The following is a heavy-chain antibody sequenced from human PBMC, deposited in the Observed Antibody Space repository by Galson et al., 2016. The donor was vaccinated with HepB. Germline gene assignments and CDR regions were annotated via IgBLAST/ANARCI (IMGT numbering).Heavy chain of an antibody. CDR3: ANGGGYSYATRVDY. D-gene: IGHD5-18*01. CDR1: GSSLSSYG. J-gene: IGHJ4*02. V-gene: IGHV3-23*01. CDR2: ISGSGGST. Sequence: SMRLSFAGSGSSLSSYGMRWARQAPGRGLEWVTGISGSGGSTNYGDSVRGRFSISRDSSKNTLYLQMNSLGAEDTAVYYCANGGGYSYATRVDYWGQGTLVTVSS.